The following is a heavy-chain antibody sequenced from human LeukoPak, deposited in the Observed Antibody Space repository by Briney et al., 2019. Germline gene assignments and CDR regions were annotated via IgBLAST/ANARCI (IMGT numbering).Heavy chain of an antibody. V-gene: IGHV3-21*01. CDR2: ISSSSSYI. CDR1: GFTFSSYS. D-gene: IGHD3-10*01. CDR3: ARDSKGSYYVDY. Sequence: PGGSLRLSCAASGFTFSSYSMNWVRQAPGKGLEWVSSISSSSSYIYYADSVKGRFTISRDNAKNSLYLQMNSLRAEDTAVYYCARDSKGSYYVDYWGQGTLVTVSS. J-gene: IGHJ4*02.